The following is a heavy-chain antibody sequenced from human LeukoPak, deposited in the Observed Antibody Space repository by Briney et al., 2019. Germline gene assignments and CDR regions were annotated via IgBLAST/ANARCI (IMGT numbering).Heavy chain of an antibody. CDR3: ARGISGIAAAAQRTYFDY. J-gene: IGHJ4*02. CDR1: GYTFTSYG. D-gene: IGHD6-13*01. CDR2: IIPIFGTA. V-gene: IGHV1-69*13. Sequence: SVKVSCKASGYTFTSYGISWVRQAPGQGLEWMGGIIPIFGTANYAQKFQGRVTITADESTSTAYMELSSLRYEDTAVYYCARGISGIAAAAQRTYFDYWGQGTLVTVSS.